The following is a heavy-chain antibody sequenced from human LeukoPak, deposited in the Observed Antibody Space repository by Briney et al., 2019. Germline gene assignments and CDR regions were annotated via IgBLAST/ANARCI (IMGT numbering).Heavy chain of an antibody. Sequence: ASAKVSFKASGYTFTSYDINWVRQATRQGLEWMGWMNPNSGNKGYAQKFRGRVTMTRNTSISTAYMELSSLRSEDTAVYYCARDAGIAVGVGDYWGQGTLVTVSS. J-gene: IGHJ4*02. V-gene: IGHV1-8*01. CDR1: GYTFTSYD. CDR2: MNPNSGNK. CDR3: ARDAGIAVGVGDY. D-gene: IGHD6-19*01.